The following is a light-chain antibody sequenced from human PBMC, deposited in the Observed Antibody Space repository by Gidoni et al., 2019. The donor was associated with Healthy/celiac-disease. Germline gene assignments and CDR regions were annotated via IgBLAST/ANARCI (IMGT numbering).Light chain of an antibody. V-gene: IGKV3-15*01. CDR1: QSVSSN. Sequence: IVMTQSPATLSVSPGERATLSCRASQSVSSNLAWYQQKPGQAPRRLIYSASTRATGIPARCSGSGYGREFTLTISRLQSEDFAVYYCEQYNNWTPLTFGGGTKVEIK. J-gene: IGKJ4*01. CDR3: EQYNNWTPLT. CDR2: SAS.